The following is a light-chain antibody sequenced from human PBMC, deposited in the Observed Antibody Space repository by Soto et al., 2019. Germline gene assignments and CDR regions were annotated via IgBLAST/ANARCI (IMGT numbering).Light chain of an antibody. J-gene: IGKJ3*01. CDR3: QQHYNWPPFT. CDR2: GAS. Sequence: EIVLTQSPATLSVSPGERATLSCRASQSVFSSLAWFQQKPGQAPRLLIYGASNRPTDIPARFSGSGSGTDFTLTISRLEPEDFAVYYCQQHYNWPPFTFGPGTKLEI. V-gene: IGKV3-11*01. CDR1: QSVFSS.